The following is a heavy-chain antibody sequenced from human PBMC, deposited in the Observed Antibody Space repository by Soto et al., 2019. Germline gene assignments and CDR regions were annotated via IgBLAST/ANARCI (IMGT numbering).Heavy chain of an antibody. Sequence: QVQLVQSGAEVKKPGSSVKVSCKASGGTFSSYAISWVRQAPGPGLEGMGGIIPIFGTANYAQKFQGRVTITADESTSTAYMELSSLRCEDTVVYYCGRYCSGGSCYDSHSVYGMDVWGQGTTVTFSS. D-gene: IGHD2-15*01. CDR3: GRYCSGGSCYDSHSVYGMDV. V-gene: IGHV1-69*01. CDR2: IIPIFGTA. J-gene: IGHJ6*02. CDR1: GGTFSSYA.